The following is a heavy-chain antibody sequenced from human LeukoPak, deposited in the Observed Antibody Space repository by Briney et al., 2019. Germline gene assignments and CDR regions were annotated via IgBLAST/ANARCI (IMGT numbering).Heavy chain of an antibody. Sequence: GGSLRLSCAASGFTFSSYGMHWVRQAPGKGLEWVAVISYDGSNKYYADSVKGRFTISRDNSKNTLYLQMNSLRAEDTAVYYCAKDGGGALDYWGQGTLVTVSS. CDR2: ISYDGSNK. CDR1: GFTFSSYG. CDR3: AKDGGGALDY. J-gene: IGHJ4*02. V-gene: IGHV3-30*18. D-gene: IGHD3-16*01.